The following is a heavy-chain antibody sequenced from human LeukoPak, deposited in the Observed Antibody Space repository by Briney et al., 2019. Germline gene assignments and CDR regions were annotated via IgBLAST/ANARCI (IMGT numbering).Heavy chain of an antibody. CDR1: EGTFSSYA. D-gene: IGHD6-19*01. Sequence: GASVKVSCKASEGTFSSYAISWVRQAPGQGLEWMGGIIPIFGTANYAQKFQGRVTITADESTSTAYMELSSLRSEDTAVYYCARAVAGSDAFDIWGQGTMVTVSS. J-gene: IGHJ3*02. V-gene: IGHV1-69*13. CDR3: ARAVAGSDAFDI. CDR2: IIPIFGTA.